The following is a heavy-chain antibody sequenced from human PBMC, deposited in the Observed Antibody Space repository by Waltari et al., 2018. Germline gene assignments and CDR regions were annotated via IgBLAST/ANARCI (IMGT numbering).Heavy chain of an antibody. V-gene: IGHV4-38-2*01. CDR2: IYHSGST. Sequence: QVQLQESGPGLVKPSETLSLTCAVSGYSISSGYYWGWIRQPPGKGLEWIGSIYHSGSTYYNPSLKSRVTISVDTSKNQFSLKLSSVTAADTAVYYCASGEQQLVPDYWGQGTLVTVSS. CDR1: GYSISSGYY. J-gene: IGHJ4*02. D-gene: IGHD6-13*01. CDR3: ASGEQQLVPDY.